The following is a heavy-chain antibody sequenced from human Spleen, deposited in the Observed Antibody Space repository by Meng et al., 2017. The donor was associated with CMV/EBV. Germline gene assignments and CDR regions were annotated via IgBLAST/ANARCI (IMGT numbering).Heavy chain of an antibody. CDR2: IDYSGNT. D-gene: IGHD2-2*01. Sequence: SVTSGRYHWSWLRQPPGKGLEWIGYIDYSGNTNYNPSLKSRVTLSIDTSKNQFSLKLTSVTAADTAIYYCTRDRECASTSCHNWFDPWGQGTLVTVSS. J-gene: IGHJ5*02. CDR1: SVTSGRYH. CDR3: TRDRECASTSCHNWFDP. V-gene: IGHV4-61*01.